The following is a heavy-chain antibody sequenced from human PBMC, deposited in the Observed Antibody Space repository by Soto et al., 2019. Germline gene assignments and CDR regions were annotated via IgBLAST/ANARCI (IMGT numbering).Heavy chain of an antibody. CDR3: AWCDVCYPGGDDAFDL. CDR1: GGTFSSHA. J-gene: IGHJ3*01. V-gene: IGHV1-69*01. CDR2: IIPMFGTT. D-gene: IGHD2-8*02. Sequence: QVQLVQSGAEVKKPGSSVKVSCKTSGGTFSSHALTWLRQAPGQGLEWMGGIIPMFGTTYTSQKFQGRVAISSGETTSKLELSSLRSADTAVYFCAWCDVCYPGGDDAFDLWGQGTPVIVSS.